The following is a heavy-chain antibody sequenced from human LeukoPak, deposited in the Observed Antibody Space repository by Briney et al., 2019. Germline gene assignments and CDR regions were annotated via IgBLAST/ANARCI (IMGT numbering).Heavy chain of an antibody. CDR1: GFTFSDYY. Sequence: PGGFLRLSCAASGFTFSDYYMSWIRQAPGKGLEWVSYISSSGSTIYYADSVKGRFTISRDNAQNSLYLQMNSLRAEDTAVYYCARGLGYGDYYGMDVWGQGTTVTVSS. J-gene: IGHJ6*02. CDR2: ISSSGSTI. CDR3: ARGLGYGDYYGMDV. D-gene: IGHD3-16*01. V-gene: IGHV3-11*01.